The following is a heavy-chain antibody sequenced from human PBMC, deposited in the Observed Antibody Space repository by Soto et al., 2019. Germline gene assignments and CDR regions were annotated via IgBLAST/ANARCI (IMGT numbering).Heavy chain of an antibody. CDR3: VKPSGAWLVSYYYGMDV. Sequence: GGSLRLSCSASGFTFSSYAMHWVRQAPGKGLEYVSAISSNGGSTYYADSVKGRFTISRDNSKNTLYLQMSSLRAEDTAVYYCVKPSGAWLVSYYYGMDVWGQGTTVTVSS. CDR2: ISSNGGST. J-gene: IGHJ6*02. V-gene: IGHV3-64D*08. D-gene: IGHD6-19*01. CDR1: GFTFSSYA.